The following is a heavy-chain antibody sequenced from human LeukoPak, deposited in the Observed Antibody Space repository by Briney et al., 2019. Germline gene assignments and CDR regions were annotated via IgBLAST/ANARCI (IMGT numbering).Heavy chain of an antibody. CDR2: ISGSGGST. CDR3: ANDPHYDILTGFYSR. Sequence: GGSLRLSCAASGFTFSSYAMSWVRQAPGKGLEWVSGISGSGGSTYYADSVKGRFTISRDNSKNTLYLEMNGLRAEDTAVYHCANDPHYDILTGFYSRWGQGTLVTVSS. CDR1: GFTFSSYA. V-gene: IGHV3-23*01. J-gene: IGHJ4*02. D-gene: IGHD3-9*01.